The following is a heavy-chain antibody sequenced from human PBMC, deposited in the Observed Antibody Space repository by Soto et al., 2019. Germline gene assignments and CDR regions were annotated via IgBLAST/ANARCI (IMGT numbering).Heavy chain of an antibody. J-gene: IGHJ6*03. V-gene: IGHV4-59*08. D-gene: IGHD2-8*02. CDR2: IYYSGST. CDR3: ARQKLTRCTSDLYYMDV. Sequence: QVQLQESGPGLVKPSETLSLTCTVSGGSITNYYWTWIRQPPGKGLESIGYIYYSGSTNYNPSLKSRVAISVDTSKNQFSLKLTSVTAADTAVYYCARQKLTRCTSDLYYMDVWGKGTTVTVPS. CDR1: GGSITNYY.